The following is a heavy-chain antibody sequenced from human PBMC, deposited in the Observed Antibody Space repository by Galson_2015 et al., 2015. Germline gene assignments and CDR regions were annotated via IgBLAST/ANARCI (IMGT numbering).Heavy chain of an antibody. J-gene: IGHJ6*03. D-gene: IGHD3-10*01. CDR3: ARDRSAYYYSYMDV. CDR1: GFTVSSNY. Sequence: SLRLSCAASGFTVSSNYMSWVRQAPGKGLEWVSVIYSGGSTYYAGSVKGRFTISRDNSKNTLYLQMNSLRAEDTAVYYCARDRSAYYYSYMDVWGKGTTVTVFS. CDR2: IYSGGST. V-gene: IGHV3-66*01.